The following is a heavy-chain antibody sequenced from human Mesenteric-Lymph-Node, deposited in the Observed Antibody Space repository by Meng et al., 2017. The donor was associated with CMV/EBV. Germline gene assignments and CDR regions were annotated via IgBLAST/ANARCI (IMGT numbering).Heavy chain of an antibody. CDR1: GFTVSRNY. J-gene: IGHJ6*02. CDR2: IYSGGET. CDR3: ARNNSLRDSGWLLHYYYGLDV. V-gene: IGHV3-66*02. Sequence: GESLKISCAASGFTVSRNYMSWVRQAPGKGLEWVSIIYSGGETYFADSMKGRFTISRDDSRNTVDLQMNSLRVEDTAVYYCARNNSLRDSGWLLHYYYGLDVWGQGTTVTVSS. D-gene: IGHD3-22*01.